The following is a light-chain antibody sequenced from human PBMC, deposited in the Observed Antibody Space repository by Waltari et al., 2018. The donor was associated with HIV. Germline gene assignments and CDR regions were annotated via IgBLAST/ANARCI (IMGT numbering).Light chain of an antibody. J-gene: IGLJ2*01. CDR2: NNN. CDR1: SSNIGSTP. Sequence: QSVLTQPPSASGTPGQRVTFSCSGSSSNIGSTPVAWYQKLPGTAPRLLIYNNNQRPSGVPDRFSGSKSGTSASLAISGLQSEDEADYYCAAWDDSLNGHVLFGGGTKLTVL. CDR3: AAWDDSLNGHVL. V-gene: IGLV1-44*01.